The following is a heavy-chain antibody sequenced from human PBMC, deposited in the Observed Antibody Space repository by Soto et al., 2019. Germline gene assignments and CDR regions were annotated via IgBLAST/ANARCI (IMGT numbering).Heavy chain of an antibody. J-gene: IGHJ4*02. D-gene: IGHD1-26*01. CDR3: AREYPVHSAYFDY. CDR1: GGSISSYY. Sequence: PSETLSLTCTVSGGSISSYYWSWIRQPPGKGLEWIGYIYYSGSTNYNPSLKSRVTISVDTSKNQFSLKLNSMTAADTAVYYCAREYPVHSAYFDYWGQGILVTVSS. CDR2: IYYSGST. V-gene: IGHV4-59*01.